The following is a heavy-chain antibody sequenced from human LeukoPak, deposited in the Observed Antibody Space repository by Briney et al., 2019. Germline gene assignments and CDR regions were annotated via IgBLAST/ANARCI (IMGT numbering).Heavy chain of an antibody. CDR3: ATEAHDRHYGSGSRVDY. V-gene: IGHV4-39*07. Sequence: PSETLSLTCTVSGGSISSSNYYWGWIRQPPGKGLEWIGSINYSGTTYYYPSLKSRVTISVDTSKNQFSLKLSSVTAADTAVYYCATEAHDRHYGSGSRVDYWGQGTLVTVSS. CDR1: GGSISSSNYY. CDR2: INYSGTT. D-gene: IGHD3-10*01. J-gene: IGHJ4*02.